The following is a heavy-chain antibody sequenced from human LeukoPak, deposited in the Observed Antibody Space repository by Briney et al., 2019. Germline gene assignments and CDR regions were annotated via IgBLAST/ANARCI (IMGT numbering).Heavy chain of an antibody. CDR3: AREISRFGI. CDR2: TWYDGSNK. Sequence: PGGSLRLSCAASGFTFSSYEMNWVRQAPGKGLEWVAVTWYDGSNKYYADSVKGRFTISRDNSKNTLYLQMNSLRAEDTAVYYCAREISRFGIWGQGTLVTVSS. J-gene: IGHJ4*02. CDR1: GFTFSSYE. D-gene: IGHD3-16*01. V-gene: IGHV3-33*08.